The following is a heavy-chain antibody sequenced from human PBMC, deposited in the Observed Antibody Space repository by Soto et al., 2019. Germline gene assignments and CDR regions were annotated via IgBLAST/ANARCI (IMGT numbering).Heavy chain of an antibody. J-gene: IGHJ4*02. CDR3: ARESRSWYGSIWDY. Sequence: SETLSLTCTVSGGSISSYYWSWIRQPPGKRLEWIGYIYFSGGTNYNPSLKSRVTISVDTSKNQFSLKLSSVTAADTAVYYCARESRSWYGSIWDYWGQGTLVTVSS. V-gene: IGHV4-59*12. D-gene: IGHD6-13*01. CDR1: GGSISSYY. CDR2: IYFSGGT.